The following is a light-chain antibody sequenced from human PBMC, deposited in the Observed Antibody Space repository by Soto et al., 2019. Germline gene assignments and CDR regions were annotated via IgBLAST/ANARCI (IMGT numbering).Light chain of an antibody. Sequence: DIQVTQSTSSLSASLGDRVTITCQASQDISNYLNWYQQKPGKAPKLLIYDASNLETGVPSRFSGSGSGTDFTFTISSLQPEDIATYYCQQYDNPPITFGHGTLLEIK. CDR2: DAS. CDR1: QDISNY. CDR3: QQYDNPPIT. V-gene: IGKV1-33*01. J-gene: IGKJ5*01.